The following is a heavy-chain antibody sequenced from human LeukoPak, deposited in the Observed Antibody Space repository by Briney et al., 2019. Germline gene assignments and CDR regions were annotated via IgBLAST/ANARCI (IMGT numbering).Heavy chain of an antibody. CDR2: IKQGGSEK. D-gene: IGHD3-10*01. V-gene: IGHV3-7*01. J-gene: IGHJ4*02. Sequence: GGSLRLSCAASVFTVSSNYMSWVRQAPGKGLEWVANIKQGGSEKNYVDSVKGRCTIARDDAKNSLYLQMNSLRAEDTAVYFCARDKGGMVPFDYWGQGTLVTVSS. CDR3: ARDKGGMVPFDY. CDR1: VFTVSSNY.